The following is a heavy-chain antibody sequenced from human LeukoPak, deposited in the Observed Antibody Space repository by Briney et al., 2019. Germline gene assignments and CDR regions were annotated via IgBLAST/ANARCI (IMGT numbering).Heavy chain of an antibody. D-gene: IGHD4/OR15-4a*01. J-gene: IGHJ4*02. CDR2: LYSGGAT. V-gene: IGHV3-66*01. CDR3: TRDSANYHFAY. CDR1: GFTVKDNF. Sequence: GGSLRLSCTASGFTVKDNFMSWVRQAPGKGLEWVSVLYSGGATYYADSVKGRFTISRDNSKNIVFLQMNDLRTEDTAFYYCTRDSANYHFAYWGQGALVTVSS.